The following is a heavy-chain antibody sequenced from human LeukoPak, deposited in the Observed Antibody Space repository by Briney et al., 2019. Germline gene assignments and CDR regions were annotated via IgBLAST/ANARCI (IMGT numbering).Heavy chain of an antibody. Sequence: PSETLSLTCTVSGGSISSSSYYWGWIRQPPGKGLEWIGSIYYSGSTYYNPSLKSRVTISVDTSKNQFSLKLSSVTAADTAVYYCARHRGSQAAAGTGWFDPWGQGTLVTVSS. J-gene: IGHJ5*02. V-gene: IGHV4-39*01. CDR3: ARHRGSQAAAGTGWFDP. CDR1: GGSISSSSYY. CDR2: IYYSGST. D-gene: IGHD6-13*01.